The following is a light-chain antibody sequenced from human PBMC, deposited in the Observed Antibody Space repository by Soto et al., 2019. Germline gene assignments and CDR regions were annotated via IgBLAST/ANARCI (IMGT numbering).Light chain of an antibody. Sequence: DILMTQSPSTLSASVGDIVTITCRASQTIDSWVAWFQQKPGKAPKLLIHKASTLESGVPSRFSGSGFGTEFTLTISGLQPEDSATYYCQQYERYSTFGQGTKVDIK. CDR1: QTIDSW. V-gene: IGKV1-5*03. CDR2: KAS. CDR3: QQYERYST. J-gene: IGKJ1*01.